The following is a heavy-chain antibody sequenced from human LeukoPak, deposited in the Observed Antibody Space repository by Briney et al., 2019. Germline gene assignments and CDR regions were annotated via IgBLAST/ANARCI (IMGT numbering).Heavy chain of an antibody. J-gene: IGHJ4*02. V-gene: IGHV3-48*01. D-gene: IGHD2-2*01. Sequence: GGSLRLSCAASGFTFSSYSMNWVRQAPGKGLEWVSYISSSSSTIYYADSVKGRFTISRDNAKNSLYLQMNSLRAEDTAVYYCARLGYCSSTSCRGPAFDYWGQGTLVTVSS. CDR1: GFTFSSYS. CDR3: ARLGYCSSTSCRGPAFDY. CDR2: ISSSSSTI.